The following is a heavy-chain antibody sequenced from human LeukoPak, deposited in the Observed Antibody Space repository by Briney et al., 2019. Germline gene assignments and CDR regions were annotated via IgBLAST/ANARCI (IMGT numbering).Heavy chain of an antibody. CDR1: GYSFTSYW. D-gene: IGHD3-3*01. CDR2: IYPGDSDT. J-gene: IGHJ4*02. V-gene: IGHV5-51*01. CDR3: ARRHDFWSGYYETDY. Sequence: GESLKISCKGSGYSFTSYWIGWVRQMPGKGLEWMGIIYPGDSDTRYSPSFQGQVTISADKSISTAYLQWSSLKASDTAMYYCARRHDFWSGYYETDYWGQGTLVTVSS.